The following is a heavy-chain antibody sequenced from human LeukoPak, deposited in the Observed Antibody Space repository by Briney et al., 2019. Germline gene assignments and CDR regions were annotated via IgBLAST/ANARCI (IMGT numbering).Heavy chain of an antibody. CDR3: AKASWVSSTDAVR. V-gene: IGHV3-23*01. J-gene: IGHJ4*02. CDR1: GFTFSSYA. Sequence: GGSLRLSCAASGFTFSSYAMSWVRQAPGKGLEWVSAISGSGGSTYYADSVKGRFTLSSDSSRNTVYFQPNNLRVEDTAIYYCAKASWVSSTDAVRWGQGTLVTVSS. CDR2: ISGSGGST. D-gene: IGHD6-19*01.